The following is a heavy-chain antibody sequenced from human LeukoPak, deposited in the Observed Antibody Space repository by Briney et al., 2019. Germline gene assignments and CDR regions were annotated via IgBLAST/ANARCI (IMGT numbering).Heavy chain of an antibody. CDR2: ISAYNGNT. CDR1: GYTFTSYG. D-gene: IGHD2-2*01. V-gene: IGHV1-18*01. CDR3: ARGRPDGLGYCSSTSCDPSLDY. Sequence: ASVKVSCKASGYTFTSYGISWVRQAPGQGLEWMGGISAYNGNTNYAQKLQGRVTMTTDTSTSTAYMELRSLRSDDTAVYYCARGRPDGLGYCSSTSCDPSLDYWGQGTLVTVSS. J-gene: IGHJ4*02.